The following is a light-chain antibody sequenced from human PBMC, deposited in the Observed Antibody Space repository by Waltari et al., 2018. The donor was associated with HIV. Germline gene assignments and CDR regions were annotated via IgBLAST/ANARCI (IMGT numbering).Light chain of an antibody. CDR2: ATN. J-gene: IGLJ2*01. CDR1: SSNIGDNY. Sequence: QSVLTHPPSVSAAPGQRVTLPCPGSSSNIGDNYVSWFQQVPGTAPKLLIFATNQRPSEIPDRFSGSKSHTSATLDIVGLQSGDEGTYYCQSWDSRLGAGVFGGGTMLTVL. CDR3: QSWDSRLGAGV. V-gene: IGLV1-51*01.